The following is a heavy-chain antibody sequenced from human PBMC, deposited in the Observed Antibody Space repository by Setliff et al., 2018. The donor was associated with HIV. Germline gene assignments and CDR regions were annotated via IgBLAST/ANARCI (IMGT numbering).Heavy chain of an antibody. V-gene: IGHV4-34*01. CDR1: GGSFSGYY. J-gene: IGHJ5*02. D-gene: IGHD2-15*01. Sequence: SETLSLTCAVYGGSFSGYYWNWIRQPPGKGLEWIGEINHSGSTTYNPSLKSRVTISVDTSKNHFSLKLTSVTAADTAVYYCDKGPVSGVDLWGQGTLVTVSS. CDR2: INHSGST. CDR3: DKGPVSGVDL.